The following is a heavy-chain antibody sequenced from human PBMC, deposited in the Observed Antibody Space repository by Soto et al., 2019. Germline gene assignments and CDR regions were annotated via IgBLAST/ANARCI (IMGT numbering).Heavy chain of an antibody. CDR3: AGSRDRFYHSLDV. D-gene: IGHD3-16*02. CDR2: IYPEDSDA. Sequence: GESLKISCKGFGYSFFDYWIGWVRQMPGKGLEWMAIIYPEDSDARYSPSFEGQVTISADKSVTTAYLVWSTLKASDTAVYYCAGSRDRFYHSLDVGGQGTMVNV. CDR1: GYSFFDYW. V-gene: IGHV5-51*01. J-gene: IGHJ3*01.